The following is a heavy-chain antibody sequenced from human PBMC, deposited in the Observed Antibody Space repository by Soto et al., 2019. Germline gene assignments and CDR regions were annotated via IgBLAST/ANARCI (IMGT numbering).Heavy chain of an antibody. CDR2: MNTNSGNT. V-gene: IGHV1-8*01. J-gene: IGHJ6*03. D-gene: IGHD2-15*01. CDR1: GYTFTSYD. Sequence: QVQLVQSGAEVKKPGASVKVSCKASGYTFTSYDINWVRQATGQGLEWMGWMNTNSGNTGYAQKFQGRVTMSRNTFISTAYMELSSIGADDTAVYYCARALTALSIDYYYYMDVWGKGTTVTVSS. CDR3: ARALTALSIDYYYYMDV.